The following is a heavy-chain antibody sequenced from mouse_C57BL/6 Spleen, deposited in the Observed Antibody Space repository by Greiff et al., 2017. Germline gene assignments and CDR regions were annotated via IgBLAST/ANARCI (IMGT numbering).Heavy chain of an antibody. J-gene: IGHJ1*03. CDR2: INPGSGGT. D-gene: IGHD1-1*01. Sequence: QVQLQQSGAELVRPGTSVKVSCKASGYAFTNYLIEWVKQRPGQGLEWIGVINPGSGGTNYNEKFKGKATLTADKSSSTAYMQLSSLTSEDSAVYFCARGITTVVAPYFDVWGTGTTVTVSS. CDR3: ARGITTVVAPYFDV. CDR1: GYAFTNYL. V-gene: IGHV1-54*01.